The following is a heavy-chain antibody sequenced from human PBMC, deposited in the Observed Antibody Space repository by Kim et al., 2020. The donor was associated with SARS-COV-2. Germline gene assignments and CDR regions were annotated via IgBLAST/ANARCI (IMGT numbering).Heavy chain of an antibody. CDR1: GFTFSTYS. CDR2: ITSGSTYI. CDR3: ARARSGGYCSSTTCQNWYFDL. V-gene: IGHV3-21*01. J-gene: IGHJ2*01. Sequence: GGSLRLSCAASGFTFSTYSLNWVRQAPGKGLEWVSSITSGSTYIHYADSVKGRFTISRDNAKNSLYLQMNSLRAEDTAVYYCARARSGGYCSSTTCQNWYFDLWGRGTLGTVSS. D-gene: IGHD2-2*01.